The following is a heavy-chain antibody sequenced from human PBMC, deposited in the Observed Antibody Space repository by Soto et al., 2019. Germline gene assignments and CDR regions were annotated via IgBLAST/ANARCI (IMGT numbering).Heavy chain of an antibody. Sequence: EVQLVESGGGLVKPGGSLRLSCAGSGFLFPNAWMSWFRQAPGKGLEWVGHIKNKGDGGTADHAAAVKGRVVISRDDSERMVFLQMNSLKVEDTAVYYCATMGLYCSGGSCYSDNWGQGALVTVSS. J-gene: IGHJ4*02. CDR2: IKNKGDGGTA. CDR3: ATMGLYCSGGSCYSDN. D-gene: IGHD2-15*01. CDR1: GFLFPNAW. V-gene: IGHV3-15*01.